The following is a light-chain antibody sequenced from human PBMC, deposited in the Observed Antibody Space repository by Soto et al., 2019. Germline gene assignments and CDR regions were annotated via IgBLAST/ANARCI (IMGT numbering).Light chain of an antibody. CDR2: GAS. V-gene: IGKV3-15*01. Sequence: EIVLTQSPATLSVSLGDSATLSCRAGQSVSLSLAWYQMRPGQPPRLLIYGASTRATDIPARFSGSGSGTEFTLTISSLQSEDFAVYYCQQYNNWPRTFGQGTRLEI. CDR1: QSVSLS. CDR3: QQYNNWPRT. J-gene: IGKJ5*01.